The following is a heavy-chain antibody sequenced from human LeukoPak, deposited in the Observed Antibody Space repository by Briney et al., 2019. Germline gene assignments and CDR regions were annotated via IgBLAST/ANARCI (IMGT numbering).Heavy chain of an antibody. V-gene: IGHV4-59*08. CDR3: ARRDCSGGSCYLDY. D-gene: IGHD2-15*01. CDR1: GGSISNYY. Sequence: SETLSLTCTVSGGSISNYYWSWIRQPPWKGLEWIGYIYYSGSTNYNPSLKSRVTISVDTSKNQFSLKLSSVTAADTAVYYCARRDCSGGSCYLDYWGQGTLVTVSS. CDR2: IYYSGST. J-gene: IGHJ4*02.